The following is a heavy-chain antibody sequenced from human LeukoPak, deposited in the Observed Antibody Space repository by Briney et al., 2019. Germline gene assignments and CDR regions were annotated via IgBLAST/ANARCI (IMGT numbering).Heavy chain of an antibody. CDR2: INHSGST. V-gene: IGHV4-34*01. D-gene: IGHD2-21*02. J-gene: IGHJ1*01. CDR3: ARVYCGGDCSTFQH. CDR1: GGSLSGYY. Sequence: SETLSLTCAVYGGSLSGYYWSWIRQPPGKGLEWIGEINHSGSTNYNPSLKSRVTISVDTSKNQFSLKLSSVTAADTAVYYCARVYCGGDCSTFQHWGQGTLVTVSS.